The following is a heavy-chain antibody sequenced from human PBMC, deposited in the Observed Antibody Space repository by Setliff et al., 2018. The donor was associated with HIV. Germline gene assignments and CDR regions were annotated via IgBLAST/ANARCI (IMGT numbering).Heavy chain of an antibody. CDR1: GYSFANYG. J-gene: IGHJ4*02. CDR2: IGPYNGNT. D-gene: IGHD4-17*01. CDR3: ARLLTRYDSGNDYGDYGDFDY. Sequence: ASVKVSCKAFGYSFANYGITWVRQAPGQGLEWMGWIGPYNGNTNYAQKLQDRVTMTTDTSTNTAYMELRSLRSDDTAVYYCARLLTRYDSGNDYGDYGDFDYWGQGTLVTVSS. V-gene: IGHV1-18*01.